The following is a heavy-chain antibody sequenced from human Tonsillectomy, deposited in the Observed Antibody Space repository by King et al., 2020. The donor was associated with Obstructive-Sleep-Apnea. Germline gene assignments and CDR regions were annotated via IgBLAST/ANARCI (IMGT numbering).Heavy chain of an antibody. Sequence: LQLQESGPGLVKPSETLSLTCAVSGYSITSGYYWGWIRQPPGKGLEWIASIYHTGNTYYNPSLKNRVIMSVDTSKNQFSLKLTSVTAADTAVYYCTREMGELLGFDFWGQGTLVTVSS. D-gene: IGHD1-7*01. CDR2: IYHTGNT. V-gene: IGHV4-38-2*02. J-gene: IGHJ4*02. CDR3: TREMGELLGFDF. CDR1: GYSITSGYY.